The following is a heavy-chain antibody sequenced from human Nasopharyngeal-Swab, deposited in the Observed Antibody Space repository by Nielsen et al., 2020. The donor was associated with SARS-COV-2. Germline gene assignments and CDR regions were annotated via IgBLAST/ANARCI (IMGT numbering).Heavy chain of an antibody. CDR3: ARDAPAHYGAFY. V-gene: IGHV3-30*03. J-gene: IGHJ4*02. Sequence: GESLKISCAASGFTFSSFGMHWVRQAPGKGLEWVACIAHDASNEYYGDSVKGRFSISRDSSKNTLHLQMDSLRGEDTAVYYCARDAPAHYGAFYWGRGTLVTVSS. CDR2: IAHDASNE. D-gene: IGHD4-17*01. CDR1: GFTFSSFG.